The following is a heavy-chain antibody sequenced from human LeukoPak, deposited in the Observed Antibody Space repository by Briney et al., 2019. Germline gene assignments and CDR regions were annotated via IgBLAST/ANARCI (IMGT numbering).Heavy chain of an antibody. CDR2: IYYSGST. Sequence: PSETLSLTCTVSGDSISSYYWSWIRQSPGKGLEWIGFIYYSGSTNYNPSLKSRVTISVDTSKKQFSLKLTSVTAAATAVYYCARTYSGSHTYYFDFWGKGTLVTVSS. CDR1: GDSISSYY. V-gene: IGHV4-59*01. CDR3: ARTYSGSHTYYFDF. D-gene: IGHD1-26*01. J-gene: IGHJ4*02.